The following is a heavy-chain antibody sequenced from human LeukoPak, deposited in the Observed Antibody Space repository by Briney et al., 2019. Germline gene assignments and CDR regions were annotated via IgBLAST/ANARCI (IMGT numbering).Heavy chain of an antibody. D-gene: IGHD2-2*01. Sequence: SETLSLTCAVSGYSISSGYYWGWIRQPPGKGLEWIGSIYHSGSTFYNPSLKSRVTISADMSRNQFSLTLSSVTAADTAVYYCSRPRGATAMVAFDIWGQGTMVTVSS. CDR2: IYHSGST. J-gene: IGHJ3*02. CDR1: GYSISSGYY. CDR3: SRPRGATAMVAFDI. V-gene: IGHV4-38-2*01.